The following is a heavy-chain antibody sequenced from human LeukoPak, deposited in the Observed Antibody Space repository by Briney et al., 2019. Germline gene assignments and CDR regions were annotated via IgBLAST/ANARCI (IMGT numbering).Heavy chain of an antibody. Sequence: RASETLSLTCTVSGGSISSYYWSWTRQPPGKGLEWIGYISYSGSTNFNPSLKSRVTISVDTSKNQFSLKLSSVTAADTAVYYCAREGTAGTNLNWFDPWGQGTLVTVSS. CDR2: ISYSGST. V-gene: IGHV4-59*01. D-gene: IGHD1-1*01. CDR1: GGSISSYY. CDR3: AREGTAGTNLNWFDP. J-gene: IGHJ5*02.